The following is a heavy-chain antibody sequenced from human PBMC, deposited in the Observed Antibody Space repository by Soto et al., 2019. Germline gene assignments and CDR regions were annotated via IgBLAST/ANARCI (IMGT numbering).Heavy chain of an antibody. J-gene: IGHJ3*02. Sequence: ASVKVSCKAAGYTFSTYTMNWVRQAPGQSLEWMGWINAGSGNTKYSQNFQGRVSITRDTSAGTVYMELTGLKSEDTAVYYCARDTETLGPRANDALDIWGQGTIVTVSS. V-gene: IGHV1-3*01. CDR1: GYTFSTYT. CDR2: INAGSGNT. D-gene: IGHD3-3*02. CDR3: ARDTETLGPRANDALDI.